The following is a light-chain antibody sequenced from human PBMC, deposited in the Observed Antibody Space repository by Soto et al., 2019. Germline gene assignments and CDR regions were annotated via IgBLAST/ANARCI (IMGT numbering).Light chain of an antibody. CDR1: QSVSASY. J-gene: IGKJ1*01. Sequence: IVLTQSPGTLSWSPGERATLSCRASQSVSASYVAWYQQKFGQAPRLLIYDAFSRATGIPDRFSASGSGTDFTRTISRLEPEDFAVYYWQQYKTFGQGTKVDIK. CDR3: QQYKT. CDR2: DAF. V-gene: IGKV3-20*01.